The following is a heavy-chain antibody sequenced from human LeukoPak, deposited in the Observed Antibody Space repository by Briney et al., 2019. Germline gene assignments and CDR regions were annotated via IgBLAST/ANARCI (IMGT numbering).Heavy chain of an antibody. Sequence: SETLSLTCTVSGGSITMYYWTWIRQPPGKGLEWIGYVDHTGGTNFNPSLNGRVSISRDTTKNLFSLRLRSVTAADTAVYFCARGRVSSSTWYSTYYYYFYMDVWGKGTTVTVSS. D-gene: IGHD1-1*01. CDR1: GGSITMYY. V-gene: IGHV4-59*01. CDR3: ARGRVSSSTWYSTYYYYFYMDV. CDR2: VDHTGGT. J-gene: IGHJ6*03.